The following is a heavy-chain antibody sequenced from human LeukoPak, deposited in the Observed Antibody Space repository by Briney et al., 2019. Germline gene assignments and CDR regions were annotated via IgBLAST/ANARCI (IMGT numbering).Heavy chain of an antibody. J-gene: IGHJ6*02. CDR3: ARAQSLTAPAGTFANS. D-gene: IGHD6-13*01. CDR1: GYTFTGYF. V-gene: IGHV1-2*02. CDR2: INPNSGGT. Sequence: ASVKVSCKASGYTFTGYFLHWVRRAPGQGFEWMGWINPNSGGTYYTQRFQGRVTMTRDTSISTAYMELSSLRSDDTAVYYCARAQSLTAPAGTFANSWGQGTTVTVSS.